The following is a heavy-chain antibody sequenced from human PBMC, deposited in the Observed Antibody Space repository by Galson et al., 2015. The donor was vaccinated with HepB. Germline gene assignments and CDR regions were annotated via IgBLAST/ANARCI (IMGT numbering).Heavy chain of an antibody. CDR1: GYTFTSYY. CDR3: ARDGLAVAGPHYYYYGMDV. CDR2: INPSGGST. V-gene: IGHV1-46*01. J-gene: IGHJ6*02. Sequence: SLKVSCKASGYTFTSYYMHWVRQAPGQGLEWMGIINPSGGSTSYAQKFQGRVTMTRDTSTSTVYMELSSLRSEDTAVYYCARDGLAVAGPHYYYYGMDVWGQGTTVTVSS. D-gene: IGHD6-19*01.